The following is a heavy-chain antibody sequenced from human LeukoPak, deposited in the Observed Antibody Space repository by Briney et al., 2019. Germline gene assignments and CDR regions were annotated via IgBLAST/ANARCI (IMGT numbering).Heavy chain of an antibody. CDR2: INPNSGGT. V-gene: IGHV1-2*02. J-gene: IGHJ5*02. CDR3: AGAPPLDYYDSSGYHGKNWFDP. Sequence: ASVKVSCKASGYTFTGYYMHWVRQAPGQGLEWMGWINPNSGGTNYAQKFQGRVTMTRDTSISTAYMELSRLRSDDTAVYYCAGAPPLDYYDSSGYHGKNWFDPWGQGTLVTVSS. CDR1: GYTFTGYY. D-gene: IGHD3-22*01.